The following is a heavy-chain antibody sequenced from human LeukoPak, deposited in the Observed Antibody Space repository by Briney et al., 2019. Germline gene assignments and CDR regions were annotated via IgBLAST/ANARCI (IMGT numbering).Heavy chain of an antibody. D-gene: IGHD3-9*01. CDR3: ARGAPYYDILTGAFDP. CDR1: GGSISSYY. CDR2: IYYSGST. V-gene: IGHV4-59*01. Sequence: PSETLSLTCTVSGGSISSYYWSWIRQPPGKGLEWIGYIYYSGSTNYNPSLKSRVTISVDTSKNQFSLKVNSVTAADTAVYYCARGAPYYDILTGAFDPWGQGTLVTVSS. J-gene: IGHJ5*02.